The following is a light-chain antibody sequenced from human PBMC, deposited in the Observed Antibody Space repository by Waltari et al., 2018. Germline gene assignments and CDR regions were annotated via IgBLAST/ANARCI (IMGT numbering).Light chain of an antibody. CDR2: AAF. CDR3: QQYHEWPYT. V-gene: IGKV3-15*01. J-gene: IGKJ2*01. CDR1: QSVSNN. Sequence: EIVMIQSPGTLSVSPGESVTLSCRASQSVSNNVAWYQQTPGRAPRLLIYAAFSTSTNIPPRFAGSGSGTEFSLTIGSLQSEDFAVYYCQQYHEWPYTFGQGTTVEIK.